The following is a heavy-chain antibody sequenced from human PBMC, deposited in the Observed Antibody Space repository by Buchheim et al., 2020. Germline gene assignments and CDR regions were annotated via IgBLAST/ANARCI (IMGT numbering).Heavy chain of an antibody. Sequence: QVQLQESGPGLVKPSETLSLTCTVPGGSISSYYWSWIRQPPGKGLEWIGYIYYSGSTNYNPSLKSRVTISVDTSKNQFSLKLSSVTAADTAVYYCARGSLYGDYDYWGQGTL. CDR3: ARGSLYGDYDY. CDR1: GGSISSYY. J-gene: IGHJ4*02. CDR2: IYYSGST. V-gene: IGHV4-59*01. D-gene: IGHD4-17*01.